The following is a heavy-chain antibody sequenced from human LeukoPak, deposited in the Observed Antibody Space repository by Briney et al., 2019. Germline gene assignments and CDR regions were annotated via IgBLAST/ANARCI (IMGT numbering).Heavy chain of an antibody. V-gene: IGHV1-69*04. CDR1: GGSFSTYA. CDR3: TTAVVVTRFFANYYSYDIDV. J-gene: IGHJ6*02. Sequence: GASVKVSCKASGGSFSTYAIAWVRQAPGQGLEWVGRIVPFVAITNYAQKFQGRVTITADKSTSTAYMELSSLRSEDTAVYYCTTAVVVTRFFANYYSYDIDVWGQGTTVTVSS. CDR2: IVPFVAIT. D-gene: IGHD2-21*02.